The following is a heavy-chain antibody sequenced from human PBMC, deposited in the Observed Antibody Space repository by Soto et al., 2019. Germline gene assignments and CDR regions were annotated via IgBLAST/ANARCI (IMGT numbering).Heavy chain of an antibody. J-gene: IGHJ4*02. CDR1: GFTFSNYA. CDR3: AKRHVSGWFYFDY. CDR2: IVGSGDFT. Sequence: EVQLVESGGGLVQPGGSLRLSCAASGFTFSNYAVSWVRQAPGKGLEWVSTIVGSGDFTYYADSVKGRFAISRDNSKNTLYLQMNSLRADDTALYYCAKRHVSGWFYFDYWGQGTLVTVSS. D-gene: IGHD6-19*01. V-gene: IGHV3-23*04.